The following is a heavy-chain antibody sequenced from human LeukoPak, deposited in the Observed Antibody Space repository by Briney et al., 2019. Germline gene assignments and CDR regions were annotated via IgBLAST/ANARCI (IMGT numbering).Heavy chain of an antibody. CDR3: ARWRPAAAGPYNWFDP. CDR1: GGSISSSSYY. Sequence: SETLSLTCTVSGGSISSSSYYWAWIRQPPGKGLEWVGSLYYSGGAYNNPSLKSRVTISVDTSKSQFSLKLTSVTAADTAVYYCARWRPAAAGPYNWFDPWGQGTLVTVSS. V-gene: IGHV4-39*01. CDR2: LYYSGGA. J-gene: IGHJ5*02. D-gene: IGHD6-13*01.